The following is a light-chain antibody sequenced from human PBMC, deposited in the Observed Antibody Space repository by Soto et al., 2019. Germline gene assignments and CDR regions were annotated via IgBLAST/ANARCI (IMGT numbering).Light chain of an antibody. V-gene: IGLV2-23*01. J-gene: IGLJ2*01. CDR3: CSYACSSTLV. Sequence: QSALTQPASVSGSPGQSITISCTGTSSDVGSYKFVSWYQQHPVKAPKLMIYEGSKRPSGVSNRFSGSKSGNTASLTISGLQAEDEADYYCCSYACSSTLVFGGGTKLTVL. CDR2: EGS. CDR1: SSDVGSYKF.